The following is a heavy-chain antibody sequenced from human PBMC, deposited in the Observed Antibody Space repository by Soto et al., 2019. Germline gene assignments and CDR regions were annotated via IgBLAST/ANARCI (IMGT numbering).Heavy chain of an antibody. D-gene: IGHD6-19*01. CDR2: ISGSGGST. CDR1: GFTFSSYA. Sequence: EVQLLESGGGLVQPGGSLRLSCAASGFTFSSYAMSWVRQAPGKGLEWVSAISGSGGSTYYADSVKGRFTISRDNSKNKLYLQMNSLRAEDTAVYYCAKDDGSGWYRFCHWGQGTLVTVSS. V-gene: IGHV3-23*01. J-gene: IGHJ1*01. CDR3: AKDDGSGWYRFCH.